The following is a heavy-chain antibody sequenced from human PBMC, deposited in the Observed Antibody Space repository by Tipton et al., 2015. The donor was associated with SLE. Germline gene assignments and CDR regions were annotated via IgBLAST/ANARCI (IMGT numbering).Heavy chain of an antibody. CDR2: ISSSGSTI. CDR3: ARGSPYYMDV. V-gene: IGHV3-48*03. D-gene: IGHD6-13*01. J-gene: IGHJ6*03. Sequence: SLRLSCAAPGFTFSSYEMNWVRQAPGKGLEWVSYISSSGSTIYYADSVKGRFTISRDNAKNSLYLQMNSLRAEDTAVYYCARGSPYYMDVWGKGTTVTVSS. CDR1: GFTFSSYE.